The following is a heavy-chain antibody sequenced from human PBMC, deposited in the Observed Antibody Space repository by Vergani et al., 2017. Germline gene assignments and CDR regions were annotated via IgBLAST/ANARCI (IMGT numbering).Heavy chain of an antibody. CDR3: AKATYYYDSSGYYGGFDY. Sequence: EVQLVESGGGLVKPGGSLRLSCAASGFTFSSYSMNWVRQAPGKGLEWVSYISSSGSTIYYADAVKGRFTISRDNAKNSLYLQMNSLRAEDTAVYYCAKATYYYDSSGYYGGFDYWGQGTLVTVSS. J-gene: IGHJ4*02. CDR2: ISSSGSTI. CDR1: GFTFSSYS. V-gene: IGHV3-21*05. D-gene: IGHD3-22*01.